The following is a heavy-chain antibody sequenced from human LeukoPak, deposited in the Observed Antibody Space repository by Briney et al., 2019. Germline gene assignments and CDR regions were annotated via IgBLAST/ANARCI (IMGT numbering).Heavy chain of an antibody. J-gene: IGHJ5*02. CDR1: GFTFSDYY. Sequence: GGSLRLSCAASGFTFSDYYMSWIRQAPGKGLEWVSYISSSSTIYYADSVKGRFTISRDNAKNSLYLQMNSLRAEDTAVYYCARKAVAGWANWFDPWGQGTLVTVSS. CDR3: ARKAVAGWANWFDP. CDR2: ISSSSTI. V-gene: IGHV3-69-1*01. D-gene: IGHD6-19*01.